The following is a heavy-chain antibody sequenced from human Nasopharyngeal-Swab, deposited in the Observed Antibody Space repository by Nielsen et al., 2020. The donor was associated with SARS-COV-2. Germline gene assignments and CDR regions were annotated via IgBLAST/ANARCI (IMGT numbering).Heavy chain of an antibody. CDR1: GFTFSTYS. J-gene: IGHJ6*02. CDR2: ISSSSSYI. D-gene: IGHD3-9*01. V-gene: IGHV3-21*01. Sequence: ESLKISCAASGFTFSTYSMNWVRQAPGKGLEWVSSISSSSSYIYYADSLKGRFTISRDNAKNSLYLQMNSLRAEDTAVYYCARGCVLTGPTCNYYGMDVWGQGTTVTVSS. CDR3: ARGCVLTGPTCNYYGMDV.